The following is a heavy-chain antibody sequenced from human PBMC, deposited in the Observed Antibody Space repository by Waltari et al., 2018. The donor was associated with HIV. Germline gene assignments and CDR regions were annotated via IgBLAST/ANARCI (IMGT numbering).Heavy chain of an antibody. D-gene: IGHD2-2*01. V-gene: IGHV1-8*01. CDR2: MNPNSGNT. J-gene: IGHJ6*02. CDR3: ARAHCSSTSCYGEYYYYGMDV. Sequence: QVQLVQSGAEVKKPGASVKVSCKASGYTFTSYDINWVRQGTGQGMEWMGWMNPNSGNTGYAQKFQGRVTMTRNTSISTAYMELSSLRSEDTAVYYCARAHCSSTSCYGEYYYYGMDVWGQGTTVTVSS. CDR1: GYTFTSYD.